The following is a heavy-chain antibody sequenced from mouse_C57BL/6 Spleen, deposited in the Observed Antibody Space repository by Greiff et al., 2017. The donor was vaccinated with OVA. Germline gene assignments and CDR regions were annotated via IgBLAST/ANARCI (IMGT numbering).Heavy chain of an antibody. CDR2: ISSGGDYI. CDR1: GFTFSSYA. V-gene: IGHV5-9-1*02. J-gene: IGHJ1*03. CDR3: TRDPITTVVAHWYFDV. Sequence: EVQGVESGEGLVKPGGSLKLSCAASGFTFSSYAMSWVRQTPEKRLEWVAYISSGGDYIYYADTVKGRFTISRDNARNTLYLQMSSLKSEDTAMYYCTRDPITTVVAHWYFDVWGTGTTVTVSS. D-gene: IGHD1-1*01.